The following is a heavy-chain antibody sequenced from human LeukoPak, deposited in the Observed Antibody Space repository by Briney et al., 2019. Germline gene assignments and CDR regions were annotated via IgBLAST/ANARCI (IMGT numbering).Heavy chain of an antibody. CDR3: ARAPIVVVPAAGYYYYYMDV. V-gene: IGHV4-30-2*01. Sequence: SQTLSLTCTISGGSISSGGYYWSWIRQPPGKGLEWIGYIYHSGSTYYNPSLKSRVTISVDRSKNQFSLKLSSVTAADTAVYYCARAPIVVVPAAGYYYYYMDVWGKGTTVTVSS. CDR1: GGSISSGGYY. D-gene: IGHD2-2*01. J-gene: IGHJ6*03. CDR2: IYHSGST.